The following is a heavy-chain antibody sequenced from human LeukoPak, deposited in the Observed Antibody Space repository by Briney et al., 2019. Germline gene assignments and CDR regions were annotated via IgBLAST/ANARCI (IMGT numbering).Heavy chain of an antibody. CDR2: IHSSGNYI. J-gene: IGHJ4*02. CDR1: GFTFSSYA. Sequence: GGSLRLSCAASGFTFSSYAMHWVRQAPGKGLEWISYIHSSGNYIFYAASVKGRFAVSRDNARNSLFLQMNNLRAEDTAIYYCAREYNSRATFDYWGQGTLVSVSS. CDR3: AREYNSRATFDY. V-gene: IGHV3-21*05. D-gene: IGHD1-20*01.